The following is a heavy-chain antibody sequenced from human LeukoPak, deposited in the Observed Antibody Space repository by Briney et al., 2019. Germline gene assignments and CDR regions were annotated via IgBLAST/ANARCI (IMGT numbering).Heavy chain of an antibody. CDR3: ARGHYDVLAASYKWTPDY. J-gene: IGHJ4*02. D-gene: IGHD3-9*01. CDR1: AFTFITFN. Sequence: GGSLRLSCAASAFTFITFNMSWVPQAPGKGLEWVSSITSGGDYIYYLDSVKGRFTTSRDNAKNSLSLQLNSLRVEDTAVYYCARGHYDVLAASYKWTPDYWGQGTLVTVSS. CDR2: ITSGGDYI. V-gene: IGHV3-21*01.